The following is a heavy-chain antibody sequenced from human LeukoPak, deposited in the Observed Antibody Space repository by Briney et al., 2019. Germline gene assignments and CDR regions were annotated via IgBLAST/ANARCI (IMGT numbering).Heavy chain of an antibody. CDR1: GGSISSGGYY. D-gene: IGHD5-24*01. Sequence: PSQTLCLTCTVSGGSISSGGYYWRWIRQHPGKGLEWIGYIYYSGSTYYNPSLKSRVTISVDTSKNQFSLKLSSVTAADTAVYYCARGALVATRFDYWGQGTLVTVSS. J-gene: IGHJ4*02. V-gene: IGHV4-31*03. CDR2: IYYSGST. CDR3: ARGALVATRFDY.